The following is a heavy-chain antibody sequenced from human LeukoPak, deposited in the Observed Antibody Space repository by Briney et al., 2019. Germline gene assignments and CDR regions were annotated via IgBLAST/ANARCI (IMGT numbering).Heavy chain of an antibody. CDR1: GFTFSDYA. J-gene: IGHJ4*02. CDR2: ISYNGVNK. CDR3: ARDGIEQQLFAFDY. D-gene: IGHD6-13*01. Sequence: PGGSLRLSCAASGFTFSDYAMHWVRQAPGKGLEWVTLISYNGVNKYYADSVKGRFTISRDNSKNTLYLQMNSLRAEDTAVYYCARDGIEQQLFAFDYWGQGTLVTVSS. V-gene: IGHV3-30-3*01.